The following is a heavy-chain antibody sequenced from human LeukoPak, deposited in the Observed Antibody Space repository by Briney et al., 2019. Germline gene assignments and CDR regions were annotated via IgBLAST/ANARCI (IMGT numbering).Heavy chain of an antibody. D-gene: IGHD2-21*01. Sequence: GGSLRLSCAASGFTFSSYGMSWVRQAPGKGLEWVSAVSGGGSGTYYADSVKGRFTISRDNSKNTLYLQMNSLRAEDAAVYFCAKAPVTSCRGAYCYPFDSWGQGTLVTVSS. V-gene: IGHV3-23*01. J-gene: IGHJ4*02. CDR3: AKAPVTSCRGAYCYPFDS. CDR2: VSGGGSGT. CDR1: GFTFSSYG.